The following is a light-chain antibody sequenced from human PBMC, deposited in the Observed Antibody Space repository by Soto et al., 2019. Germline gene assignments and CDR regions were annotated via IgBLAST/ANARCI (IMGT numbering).Light chain of an antibody. CDR3: QQFGSSPLT. CDR1: QTVSSNY. Sequence: VLTQSPGTLSLSPGERATLSCRASQTVSSNYLNWYQQKPGQAPRLLIYGASSRATGIPDRFSSSGSGTDFTDFTLTISRLEPEDFAVYYCQQFGSSPLTFGGGTKVDIK. V-gene: IGKV3-20*01. J-gene: IGKJ4*01. CDR2: GAS.